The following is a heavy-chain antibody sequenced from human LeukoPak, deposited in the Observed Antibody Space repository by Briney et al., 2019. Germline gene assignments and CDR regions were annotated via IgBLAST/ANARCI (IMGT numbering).Heavy chain of an antibody. J-gene: IGHJ5*02. CDR2: IYHSGST. CDR1: GYSISSGYY. CDR3: ARTSIYYDSSGYRS. V-gene: IGHV4-38-2*01. D-gene: IGHD3-22*01. Sequence: KPSETLSLTCAVSGYSISSGYYWGWIRQPPGKGLEWIGSIYHSGSTYYNPSLKSRVTISVDTSKNQFSLKLSSVTAADTAVYYCARTSIYYDSSGYRSWGQGTLVTVSS.